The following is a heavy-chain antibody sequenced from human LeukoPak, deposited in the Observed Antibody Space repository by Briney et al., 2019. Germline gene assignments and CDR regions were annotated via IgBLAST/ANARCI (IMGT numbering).Heavy chain of an antibody. V-gene: IGHV4-59*12. CDR2: IYHSGTT. CDR1: GGSITSYL. J-gene: IGHJ4*02. D-gene: IGHD3-22*01. Sequence: SETLSLTCTVSGGSITSYLWSWFRQPPGKGLEWIGYIYHSGTTNYNPSLKSRVTMSVDTSKNQFFLKLTSVTAADTAVYYCARDDSSGYWGQGTLVTVSS. CDR3: ARDDSSGY.